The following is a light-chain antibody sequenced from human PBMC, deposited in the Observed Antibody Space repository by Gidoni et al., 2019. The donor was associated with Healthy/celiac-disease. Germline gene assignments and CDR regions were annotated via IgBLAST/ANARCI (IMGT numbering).Light chain of an antibody. V-gene: IGKV1-39*01. Sequence: DLPMTQSPSSLSASVGDRVTITCRASQSTSSYLNWYQQKPGKAPKLLIYAASSLQSGVPSRWSGSGAGTEFTLTISSLQPEDLATYYCQQSYSTPPWTVGQGTKVEIK. J-gene: IGKJ1*01. CDR3: QQSYSTPPWT. CDR1: QSTSSY. CDR2: AAS.